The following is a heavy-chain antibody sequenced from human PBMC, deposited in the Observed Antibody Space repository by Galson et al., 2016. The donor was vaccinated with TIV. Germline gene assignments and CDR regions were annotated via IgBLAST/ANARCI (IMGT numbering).Heavy chain of an antibody. CDR2: IYNSGST. J-gene: IGHJ1*01. CDR3: ARWAHSGSHYDYFQN. Sequence: TLSLTCTVSGGSIHNSAYFWTWIRQRPGQGLEWIGNIYNSGSTDYTPSLESRLTIFLDTSRNQFSMRLISVTAADTAVYYCARWAHSGSHYDYFQNWGQGTLVTVSS. D-gene: IGHD1-26*01. V-gene: IGHV4-31*03. CDR1: GGSIHNSAYF.